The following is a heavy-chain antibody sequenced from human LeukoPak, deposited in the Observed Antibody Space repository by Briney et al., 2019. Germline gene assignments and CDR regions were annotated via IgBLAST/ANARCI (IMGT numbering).Heavy chain of an antibody. CDR2: ISAYNGNT. J-gene: IGHJ3*02. CDR3: ARDRGPEYYYDSSGYYRDAFDI. V-gene: IGHV1-18*01. Sequence: GASVKVSCKASGYTFTSYGISWVRQAPGQGLEWMGWISAYNGNTNYAQKLQGRVTMTTDTSTSTAYMELRSLRSDDTAVYYCARDRGPEYYYDSSGYYRDAFDIWGQGTMVTVSS. D-gene: IGHD3-22*01. CDR1: GYTFTSYG.